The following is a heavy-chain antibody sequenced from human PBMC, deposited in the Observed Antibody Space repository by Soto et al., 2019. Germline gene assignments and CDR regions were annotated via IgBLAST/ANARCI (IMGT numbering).Heavy chain of an antibody. CDR1: GFTFSKYW. J-gene: IGHJ1*01. Sequence: EVQLVESGGGLVQPGKVLRLSCAGSGFTFSKYWMHWVRQAPGTGPVWVSYISSDGTTTDYADYVKGRFTIYTDNAKNTLYLHIDGVKVVDSAVYYFAIQDCTSDVRLGAAVTVGGAVDHWGQGAQVTVSS. CDR3: AIQDCTSDVRLGAAVTVGGAVDH. D-gene: IGHD2-8*01. V-gene: IGHV3-74*01. CDR2: ISSDGTTT.